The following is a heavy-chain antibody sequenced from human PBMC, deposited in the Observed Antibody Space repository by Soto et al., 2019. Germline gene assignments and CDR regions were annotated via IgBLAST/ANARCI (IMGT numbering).Heavy chain of an antibody. V-gene: IGHV4-59*01. CDR1: NGSIRGYY. D-gene: IGHD3-22*01. Sequence: SAILSLTCSVCNGSIRGYYWSWIRQPPGKGLEWIGYIFNSGTTNYNPSLKSRVTISVDTSKRQFSLSLRSVAAADTAVYFCARDTLYYSDGSGLGVARQRFDSWGQGTLVT. CDR3: ARDTLYYSDGSGLGVARQRFDS. J-gene: IGHJ4*02. CDR2: IFNSGTT.